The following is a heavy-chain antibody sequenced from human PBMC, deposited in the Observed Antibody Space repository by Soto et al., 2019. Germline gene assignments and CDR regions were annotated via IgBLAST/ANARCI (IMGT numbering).Heavy chain of an antibody. V-gene: IGHV1-18*01. J-gene: IGHJ5*02. CDR1: GYTYTSYG. CDR2: ISAYNGNT. Sequence: PLKLSRKTSGYTYTSYGSSWVRQNPGQGLEWMGWISAYNGNTNYAQKLQGRVTMTTDTSTSTAYMELRSLRSDDTAVYFCARDSKSLGGYWFDPWGQGTLVTVSS. CDR3: ARDSKSLGGYWFDP. D-gene: IGHD1-26*01.